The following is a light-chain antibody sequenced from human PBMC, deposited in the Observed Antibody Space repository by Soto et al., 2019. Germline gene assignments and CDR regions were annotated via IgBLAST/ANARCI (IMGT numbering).Light chain of an antibody. CDR3: SSYTNSFTRDVL. Sequence: QSVLTQPASVSGSLGQSITISCTGTSNDIGGYDYVSWYQQYPGKAPKLMIYGVTSRASGVSDRFSGSKSGNSASLTISGLQAEDEADYYCSSYTNSFTRDVLFGGGTKLTVL. CDR2: GVT. J-gene: IGLJ3*02. CDR1: SNDIGGYDY. V-gene: IGLV2-14*01.